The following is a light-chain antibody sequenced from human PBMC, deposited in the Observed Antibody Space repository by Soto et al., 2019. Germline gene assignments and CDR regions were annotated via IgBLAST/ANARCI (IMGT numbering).Light chain of an antibody. CDR1: QSVSSNY. CDR3: QQYGSSAPNT. V-gene: IGKV3-20*01. Sequence: EIVLTQSPDTLSLSPGEGATLSCRASQSVSSNYLAWYQQKPGQAPRLLIYGASSRATGIPDRFSGSGSGTDSTLTISRLEPEDFAMYYCQQYGSSAPNTFGQGTRLEIE. CDR2: GAS. J-gene: IGKJ5*01.